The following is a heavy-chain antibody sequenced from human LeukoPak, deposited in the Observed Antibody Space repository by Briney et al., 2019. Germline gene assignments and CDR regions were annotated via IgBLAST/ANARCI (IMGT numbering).Heavy chain of an antibody. CDR2: IHTSGST. V-gene: IGHV4-4*07. D-gene: IGHD2-15*01. J-gene: IGHJ5*02. Sequence: SETLSLTCTVSGGSISSYYWSWIRQPAGKGLEWIGRIHTSGSTNYNPSLRGRVTMSVDTSKNQFSLNLSSVTAADTAVYYCARGLSYSLGIDPWGQGTLVTVSS. CDR3: ARGLSYSLGIDP. CDR1: GGSISSYY.